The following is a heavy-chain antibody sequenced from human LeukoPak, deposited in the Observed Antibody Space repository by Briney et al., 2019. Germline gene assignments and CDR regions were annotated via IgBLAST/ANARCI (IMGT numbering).Heavy chain of an antibody. CDR2: ISSASSYI. V-gene: IGHV3-21*01. Sequence: GGSLRLSCAASGFIFSSYSMNWVRQAPGKGLEWVSYISSASSYIYYADSVKGRFTISRDNAKNSLYLQMNGLRAEDTAVYYCARGPSISSNWYPGGDYWGQGTLVTVSS. J-gene: IGHJ4*02. D-gene: IGHD6-13*01. CDR3: ARGPSISSNWYPGGDY. CDR1: GFIFSSYS.